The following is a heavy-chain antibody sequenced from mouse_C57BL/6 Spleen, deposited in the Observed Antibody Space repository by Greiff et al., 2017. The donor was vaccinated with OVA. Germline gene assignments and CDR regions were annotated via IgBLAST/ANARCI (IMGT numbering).Heavy chain of an antibody. CDR3: ARHDGYYRYFDV. D-gene: IGHD2-3*01. Sequence: QVQLQQSGAELVRPGTSVKVSCKASGYAFTNYLIEWVKQRPGQGLAWIGVINPGSGGTNYNEKFKGKATLTADKSSSTAYMQHSSRTSEDSSVCFCARHDGYYRYFDVGGTGTTVTVSS. J-gene: IGHJ1*03. CDR1: GYAFTNYL. V-gene: IGHV1-54*01. CDR2: INPGSGGT.